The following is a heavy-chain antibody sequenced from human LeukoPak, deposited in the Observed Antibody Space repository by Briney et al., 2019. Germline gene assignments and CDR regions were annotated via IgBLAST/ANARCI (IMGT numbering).Heavy chain of an antibody. CDR3: ARIPRIAAAVNDAFDI. CDR1: GGSFSAYY. J-gene: IGHJ3*02. V-gene: IGHV4-34*01. Sequence: PSETLSLTCAVYGGSFSAYYWSWIRQPPGKGLEWIGEISHSGSTNYNPSLKSRVTISVDTSKNQFSLKLSSVTAADTAVYYCARIPRIAAAVNDAFDIWGQGTMVTVSS. D-gene: IGHD6-13*01. CDR2: ISHSGST.